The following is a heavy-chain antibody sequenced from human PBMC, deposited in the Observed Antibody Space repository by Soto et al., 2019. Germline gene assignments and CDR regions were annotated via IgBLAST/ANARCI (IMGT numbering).Heavy chain of an antibody. Sequence: QVQLVQSGAEVKKPGSSVKVSCKASGGTFSSYTISWVRQAPGQRLEWMGRIIPILGIANYAQKFQGRITITADKSTSTAYMELSSLRSEDTAVYYLARAARSSLDWFDPWGQGTLVTVSS. CDR2: IIPILGIA. V-gene: IGHV1-69*02. CDR3: ARAARSSLDWFDP. CDR1: GGTFSSYT. D-gene: IGHD2-15*01. J-gene: IGHJ5*02.